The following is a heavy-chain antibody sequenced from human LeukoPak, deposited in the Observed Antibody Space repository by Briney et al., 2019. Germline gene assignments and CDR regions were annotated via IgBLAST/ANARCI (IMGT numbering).Heavy chain of an antibody. D-gene: IGHD3-16*02. Sequence: PGGSLRLSCAASGVTFSSYWMSWVRQAPGKGLEWVANIKQDGSEKYYVDSVKGRFTISRDNAKNSLYLQMNSLRAEDTAVYYCARNPDGRVSWFDPWGQGTLVTVSS. J-gene: IGHJ5*02. CDR2: IKQDGSEK. V-gene: IGHV3-7*01. CDR1: GVTFSSYW. CDR3: ARNPDGRVSWFDP.